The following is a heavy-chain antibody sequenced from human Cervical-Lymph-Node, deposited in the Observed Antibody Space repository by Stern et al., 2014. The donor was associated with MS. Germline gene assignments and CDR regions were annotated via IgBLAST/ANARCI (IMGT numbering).Heavy chain of an antibody. Sequence: VQLVQSGSELKKPGASVKVSCKASGYTFTSYAMNWVRQAPGQGLEWMGWIITNTGNPTYAQGLTGRFVFTLDTSVSTAYLQISSLKAEDTAVYYCASGAMGDFWSGYSYFDYWGQGTLVTVSS. CDR2: IITNTGNP. CDR1: GYTFTSYA. D-gene: IGHD3-3*01. CDR3: ASGAMGDFWSGYSYFDY. V-gene: IGHV7-4-1*02. J-gene: IGHJ4*02.